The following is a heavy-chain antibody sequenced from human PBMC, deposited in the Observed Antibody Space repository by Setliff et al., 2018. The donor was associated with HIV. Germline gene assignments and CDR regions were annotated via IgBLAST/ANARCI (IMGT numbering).Heavy chain of an antibody. D-gene: IGHD4-4*01. CDR3: ARGGRSTVATWAWFDP. CDR2: IYTNGST. CDR1: GGSISSYF. Sequence: SETLSLTCTVSGGSISSYFWSWIRQPPGKGLEWIGYIYTNGSTNYNPSLKSRVTISVDTSRNQFSLKLTSVTAADTAVYYCARGGRSTVATWAWFDPWGQGTLVTVSS. J-gene: IGHJ5*02. V-gene: IGHV4-4*08.